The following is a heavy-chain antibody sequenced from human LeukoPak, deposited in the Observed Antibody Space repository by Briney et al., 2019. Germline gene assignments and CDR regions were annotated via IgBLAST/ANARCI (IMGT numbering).Heavy chain of an antibody. Sequence: SETLSLTCTVSGDSISSSLIHYWGWIRQPPGKHLEWIGNLYYTGSAHYNSSLKSRVTISVDTSKNQFSLKLSSVTAADTAVYYCARLTSSSGRHYLDYWGQGTLVTVSS. J-gene: IGHJ4*02. CDR2: LYYTGSA. CDR3: ARLTSSSGRHYLDY. V-gene: IGHV4-39*01. D-gene: IGHD6-6*01. CDR1: GDSISSSLIHY.